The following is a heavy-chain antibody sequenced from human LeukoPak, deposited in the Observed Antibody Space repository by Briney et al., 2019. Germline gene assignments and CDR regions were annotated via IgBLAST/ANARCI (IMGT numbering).Heavy chain of an antibody. Sequence: GGTLRLSCAASGFTFSSYGMSWVRQAPGKGLEWVSAISGSGGSTYYADSVKGRFTISRDNSKNTLYLQMGSLRAEDMAVYYCARAICSSTSCYQVFYMDVWGKGTTVTISS. D-gene: IGHD2-2*01. CDR2: ISGSGGST. V-gene: IGHV3-23*01. J-gene: IGHJ6*03. CDR3: ARAICSSTSCYQVFYMDV. CDR1: GFTFSSYG.